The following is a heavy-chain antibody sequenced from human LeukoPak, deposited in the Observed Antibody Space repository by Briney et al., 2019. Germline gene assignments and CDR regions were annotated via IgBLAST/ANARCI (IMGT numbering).Heavy chain of an antibody. V-gene: IGHV1-69*05. CDR3: ARDYYDSSGYYNDY. CDR2: IIPIFGTA. CDR1: GGTFSSYA. D-gene: IGHD3-22*01. Sequence: SVKVSCKASGGTFSSYAISWVRQAPGQGLEWMRRIIPIFGTANYAQKFQGRVTITTDESTSTAYMELSSLRSEDTAVYYCARDYYDSSGYYNDYWGQGTLVTVSS. J-gene: IGHJ4*02.